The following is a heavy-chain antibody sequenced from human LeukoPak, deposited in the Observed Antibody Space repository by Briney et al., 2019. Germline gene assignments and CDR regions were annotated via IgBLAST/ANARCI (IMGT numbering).Heavy chain of an antibody. V-gene: IGHV4-34*01. D-gene: IGHD3-10*01. J-gene: IGHJ4*02. Sequence: KSSETLSLTCTVSGGSISSYYWSWIRQPPGKGLEWIGEINHSGSTNYNPSLKSRVTISVDTSKNQFSLKLSSVTAADTAVYYCARGTLRRRASDYWGQGTLVTVSS. CDR1: GGSISSYY. CDR2: INHSGST. CDR3: ARGTLRRRASDY.